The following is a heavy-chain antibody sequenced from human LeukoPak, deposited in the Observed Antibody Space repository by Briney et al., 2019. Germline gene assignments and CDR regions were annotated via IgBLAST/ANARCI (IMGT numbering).Heavy chain of an antibody. D-gene: IGHD6-13*01. CDR2: IYTSGST. V-gene: IGHV4-4*07. CDR1: GGSISSYY. CDR3: ARDRGSSWYGGNYFDY. Sequence: PSETLSLTCTVSGGSISSYYGSWIRQPAGKGPEWIGRIYTSGSTNYNPSLKSRVTMSVDTSKNQFSLKLSSVTAADTAVYYCARDRGSSWYGGNYFDYWGQGTLVTVSS. J-gene: IGHJ4*02.